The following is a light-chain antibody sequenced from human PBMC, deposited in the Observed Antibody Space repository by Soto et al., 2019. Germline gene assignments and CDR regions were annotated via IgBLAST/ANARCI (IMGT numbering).Light chain of an antibody. CDR3: SSYTTRSALV. CDR1: SSDVGGYDY. J-gene: IGLJ2*01. Sequence: QSVLTQSASVSGSPGQSITIPCTGTSSDVGGYDYVSWYQQHPGKVPKLIIYEVIKRPSGVSHRFSGSKSGNTASLTISGLQTEDEAEYYCSSYTTRSALVFGGGTKVTVL. CDR2: EVI. V-gene: IGLV2-14*01.